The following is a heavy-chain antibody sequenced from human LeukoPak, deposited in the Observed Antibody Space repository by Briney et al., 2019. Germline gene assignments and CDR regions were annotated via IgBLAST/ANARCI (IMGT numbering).Heavy chain of an antibody. CDR2: IFPEDSDT. Sequence: GQSLKISCQVSGDDFSRSWIGWVRQVPGKGLDGKGIIFPEDSDTRYSPSFQGHVTFSADKSTNTAYLHWDSLRASDTAIYFCARHALPRYASTQPFGAWGQGTLVTVSS. D-gene: IGHD2-2*01. CDR3: ARHALPRYASTQPFGA. CDR1: GDDFSRSW. V-gene: IGHV5-51*01. J-gene: IGHJ5*02.